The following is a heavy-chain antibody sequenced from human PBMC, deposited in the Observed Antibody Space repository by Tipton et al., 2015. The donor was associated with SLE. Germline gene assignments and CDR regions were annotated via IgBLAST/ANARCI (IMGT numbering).Heavy chain of an antibody. D-gene: IGHD3-22*01. J-gene: IGHJ3*02. CDR2: IDHTGST. Sequence: TLSLTCKVSAGSFTGYYWSWVRQSPTKGLEWIGEIDHTGSTNYNPALKSRVTISVDASKNQFSLELISVTAADTAVYYCARRHFDTSGYYRGAFDIWGQGKMVTVSS. V-gene: IGHV4-34*01. CDR1: AGSFTGYY. CDR3: ARRHFDTSGYYRGAFDI.